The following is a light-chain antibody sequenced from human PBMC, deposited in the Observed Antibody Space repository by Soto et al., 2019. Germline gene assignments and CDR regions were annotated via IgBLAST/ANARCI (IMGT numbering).Light chain of an antibody. V-gene: IGKV4-1*01. J-gene: IGKJ2*01. CDR2: WAS. CDR3: QQYYFIPYT. CDR1: QSVLYSSNNKNY. Sequence: DTVMTQSPDSLAVSLGERAAINCKSSQSVLYSSNNKNYLAWYQQKPGQPPRMLIYWASTRESGVPDRFSGSGSGTDFTLTISSLQAEDVEVYYCQQYYFIPYTFGQGTKVEIK.